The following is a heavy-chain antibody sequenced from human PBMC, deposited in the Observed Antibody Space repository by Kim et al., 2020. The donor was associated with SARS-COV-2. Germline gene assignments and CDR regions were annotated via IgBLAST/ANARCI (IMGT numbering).Heavy chain of an antibody. D-gene: IGHD2-21*02. CDR2: INPSGGST. CDR1: GYTFTSYY. V-gene: IGHV1-46*01. CDR3: ARDGEYDRLAYCGGDCYYYYYYGMDV. J-gene: IGHJ6*02. Sequence: ASVKVSCKASGYTFTSYYMHWVRQAPGQGLEWMGIINPSGGSTSYAQKFQGRVTMTRDTSTSTVYMELSSLRSEDTAVYYCARDGEYDRLAYCGGDCYYYYYYGMDVWGQGTTVTVSS.